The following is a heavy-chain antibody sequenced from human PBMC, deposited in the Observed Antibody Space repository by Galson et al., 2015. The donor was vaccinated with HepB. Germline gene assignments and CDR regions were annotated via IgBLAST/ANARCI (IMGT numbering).Heavy chain of an antibody. CDR3: ARDGRGYYFDSTGYLHPSDS. Sequence: SVKVSCKASGYTFTTYAMNWVRQAPGQGLEWMGWINTNTGNPTYAQGFTGRFVFSLDTSVSTAYLQISSLQAEDTAVYYCARDGRGYYFDSTGYLHPSDSWGQGTLVTVSS. J-gene: IGHJ4*02. CDR2: INTNTGNP. CDR1: GYTFTTYA. D-gene: IGHD3-22*01. V-gene: IGHV7-4-1*02.